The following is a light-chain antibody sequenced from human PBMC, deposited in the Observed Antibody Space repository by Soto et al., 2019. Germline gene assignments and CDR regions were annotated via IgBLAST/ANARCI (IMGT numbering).Light chain of an antibody. CDR2: GAS. V-gene: IGKV3-15*01. Sequence: EIVMTQSPATLSVSPGDRATLSCRASQSVTSNLAWYQQKPGQAPRLLIYGASTRATGIPARFSGSGSGTDFTLTISRLEPEDFAVYYCQQYGSSPPWTFGQGTKVDIK. CDR1: QSVTSN. CDR3: QQYGSSPPWT. J-gene: IGKJ1*01.